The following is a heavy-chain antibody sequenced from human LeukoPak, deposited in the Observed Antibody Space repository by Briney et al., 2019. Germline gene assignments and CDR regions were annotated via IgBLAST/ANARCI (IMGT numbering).Heavy chain of an antibody. J-gene: IGHJ5*02. Sequence: GRSLRLSCAASGFTFSSYGMHWVRQAPGKGLEWVAVISYDGSNKYYADSVKGRFTISRDNSKNTLYLQMNSLRAEDTAVYYCAKGSTMVRDKFDPWGQGTLVTVSS. CDR2: ISYDGSNK. CDR1: GFTFSSYG. D-gene: IGHD3-10*01. V-gene: IGHV3-30*18. CDR3: AKGSTMVRDKFDP.